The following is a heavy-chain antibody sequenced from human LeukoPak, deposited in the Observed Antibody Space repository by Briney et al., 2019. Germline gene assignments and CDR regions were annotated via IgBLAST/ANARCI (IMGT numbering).Heavy chain of an antibody. D-gene: IGHD6-19*01. CDR1: GASINSGNYY. J-gene: IGHJ4*02. V-gene: IGHV4-61*02. CDR2: IHTIGNT. Sequence: SETLSLTCTVSGASINSGNYYWDWIRQPAGKGLEWIGRIHTIGNTSYNPSLKSRITISLDTSKNQVSLNLTSVTAADPAVYYCARHGLASDYWGQGTLVTVSS. CDR3: ARHGLASDY.